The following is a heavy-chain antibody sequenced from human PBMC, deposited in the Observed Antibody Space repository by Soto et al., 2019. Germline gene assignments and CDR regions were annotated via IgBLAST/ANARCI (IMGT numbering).Heavy chain of an antibody. CDR3: AKEVRIGLQGYYYGMDV. Sequence: GGSLRLSCAASGFTFSSYGMHWVRQAPGKGLEWVAVISYDGSNKYYADSVKGRFTISRDNSKNTLYLQMNSLRAEDTAVYYCAKEVRIGLQGYYYGMDVWGQGTTVTVSS. CDR1: GFTFSSYG. V-gene: IGHV3-30*18. D-gene: IGHD5-12*01. J-gene: IGHJ6*02. CDR2: ISYDGSNK.